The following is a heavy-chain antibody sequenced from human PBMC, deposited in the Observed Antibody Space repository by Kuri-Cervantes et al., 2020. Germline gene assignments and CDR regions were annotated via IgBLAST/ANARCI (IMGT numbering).Heavy chain of an antibody. V-gene: IGHV3-21*01. D-gene: IGHD2-21*01. Sequence: GESLKISCAASGFTFSNSSMNWVRQAPGKGLEWVSSISGTGAYTHYADSVKGRFTISRDNGKKSLYLQMNSLRAEDTAVYYCARGVIYWGQGTTVTVSS. CDR3: ARGVIY. J-gene: IGHJ6*02. CDR2: ISGTGAYT. CDR1: GFTFSNSS.